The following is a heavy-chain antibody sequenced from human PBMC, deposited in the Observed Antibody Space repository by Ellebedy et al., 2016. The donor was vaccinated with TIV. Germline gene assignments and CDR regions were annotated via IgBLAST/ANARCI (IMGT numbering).Heavy chain of an antibody. D-gene: IGHD3-10*01. Sequence: AASVNVSCKASGGTFSSYAISWVRQAPGQGLEWMGGIIPIFGTANYAQKFQGRVTITADESTSTAYMELSSLRSEDTAVYYCARARSGSLGGDVWGQGTTVTVSS. CDR1: GGTFSSYA. J-gene: IGHJ6*02. CDR3: ARARSGSLGGDV. V-gene: IGHV1-69*13. CDR2: IIPIFGTA.